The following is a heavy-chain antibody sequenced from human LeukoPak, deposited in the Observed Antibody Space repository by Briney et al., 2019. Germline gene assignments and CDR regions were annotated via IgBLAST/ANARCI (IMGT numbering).Heavy chain of an antibody. J-gene: IGHJ4*02. CDR2: ISSSSSYI. V-gene: IGHV3-21*01. D-gene: IGHD4-17*01. CDR3: ARVLTTLPDY. Sequence: GGSLRLSCAASGFTFSSYSMNWVRQAPGKGLEWVSSISSSSSYIYYAGSVKGRFTISRDNAKNSLYLQMNSLRAEDTAVYYCARVLTTLPDYWGQGTLVTVSS. CDR1: GFTFSSYS.